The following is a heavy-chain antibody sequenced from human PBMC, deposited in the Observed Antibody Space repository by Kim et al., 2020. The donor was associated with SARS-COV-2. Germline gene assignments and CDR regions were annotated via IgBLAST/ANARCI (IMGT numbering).Heavy chain of an antibody. J-gene: IGHJ4*02. V-gene: IGHV4-59*13. D-gene: IGHD3-22*01. CDR1: GGSISSYY. CDR2: IYYSGST. CDR3: ARGKDYYDSSVQMND. Sequence: SETLSLTCTVSGGSISSYYWSWIRQPPGKGLEWIGYIYYSGSTNYNPSLKSRVTISVDTSKNQFSLKLSSVTAADTAVYYCARGKDYYDSSVQMNDWGQGTLVTVSS.